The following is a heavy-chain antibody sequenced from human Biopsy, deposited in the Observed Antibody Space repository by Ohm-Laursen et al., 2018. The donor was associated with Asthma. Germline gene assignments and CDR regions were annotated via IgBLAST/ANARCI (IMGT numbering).Heavy chain of an antibody. V-gene: IGHV4-59*07. Sequence: SDTLSLTCTVSGVSISSDYWSWIRQPTGKGLEWVGHIYYSGSTNYQPSLKSRVTISVDTSKNQFSLKLRSVNDADAAVYYCARGISRVTGLFDHFDSWGQGTLVTVSS. CDR1: GVSISSDY. CDR2: IYYSGST. CDR3: ARGISRVTGLFDHFDS. D-gene: IGHD2-21*02. J-gene: IGHJ4*02.